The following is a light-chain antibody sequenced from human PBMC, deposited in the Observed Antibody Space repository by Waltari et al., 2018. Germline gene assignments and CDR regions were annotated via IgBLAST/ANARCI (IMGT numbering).Light chain of an antibody. CDR3: QTGGHGTWV. CDR2: VNSDGSH. V-gene: IGLV4-69*01. Sequence: QLVLTQSPSPSASLGASVKLNCTLSRGHSTNVLAWLQKRPERGPRDLMKVNSDGSHNKGDEIPDRFSGSSSGAEHYLTISSLQSEDEADYYCQTGGHGTWVFGGGTKLTVL. J-gene: IGLJ3*02. CDR1: RGHSTNV.